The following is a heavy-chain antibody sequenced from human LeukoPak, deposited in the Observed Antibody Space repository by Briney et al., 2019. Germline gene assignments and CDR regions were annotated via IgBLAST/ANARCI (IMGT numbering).Heavy chain of an antibody. CDR1: GYTFTSYD. D-gene: IGHD6-19*01. V-gene: IGHV1-8*01. Sequence: ASVKVSCKASGYTFTSYDINWVRQATEQGLEWMGWMNPNSGNTGYAQKFQGRVTMTRNTSISTAYMELSSLRSEDTAVYYCTTVSGWYESGYFDYWGQGTLVTVSS. J-gene: IGHJ4*02. CDR3: TTVSGWYESGYFDY. CDR2: MNPNSGNT.